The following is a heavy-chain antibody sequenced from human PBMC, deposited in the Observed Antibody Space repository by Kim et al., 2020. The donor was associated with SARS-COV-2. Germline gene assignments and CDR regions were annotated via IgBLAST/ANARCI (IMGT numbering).Heavy chain of an antibody. Sequence: GGSLRLSCAASGFTFSSYAMSWVRQAPGKGLEWVSAISGSGGSTYYADSVKGRFTISRDNSKNTLYLQMNSLRAEDTAVYYCAKAPVVPAATWLLSWFGPWGQGTLVTVSS. CDR2: ISGSGGST. J-gene: IGHJ5*02. CDR1: GFTFSSYA. D-gene: IGHD2-2*01. CDR3: AKAPVVPAATWLLSWFGP. V-gene: IGHV3-23*01.